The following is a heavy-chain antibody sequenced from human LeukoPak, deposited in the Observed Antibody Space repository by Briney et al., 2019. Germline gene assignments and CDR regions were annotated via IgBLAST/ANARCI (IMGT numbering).Heavy chain of an antibody. CDR3: ASHPDGSGSNLDH. V-gene: IGHV1-24*01. Sequence: ASVKVSCKVSGYTLTEIAVHWVRQAPGEGLEWMGTFDPEEPQTLYAQRFQDRVTMTEDISTDTVYMELTSLTSEDTAVYFCASHPDGSGSNLDHWGQGTLVTVSS. J-gene: IGHJ4*02. CDR1: GYTLTEIA. D-gene: IGHD3-10*01. CDR2: FDPEEPQT.